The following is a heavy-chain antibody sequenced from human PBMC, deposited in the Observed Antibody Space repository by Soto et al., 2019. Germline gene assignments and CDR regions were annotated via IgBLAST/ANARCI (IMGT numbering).Heavy chain of an antibody. J-gene: IGHJ4*02. CDR1: GGSMNSYY. V-gene: IGHV4-59*01. CDR2: IYDGDSA. Sequence: SETLSLTCTVSGGSMNSYYWSWIRQPPGKGLEWLGYIYDGDSANYNPSLKSRVIISVDMSKNQFSLRLTSVTAADTAVYYCARGRYGDYWGQGALVTVSS. D-gene: IGHD1-1*01. CDR3: ARGRYGDY.